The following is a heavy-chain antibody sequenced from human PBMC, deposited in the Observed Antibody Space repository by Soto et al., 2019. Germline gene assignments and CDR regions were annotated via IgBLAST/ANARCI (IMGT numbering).Heavy chain of an antibody. D-gene: IGHD6-19*01. Sequence: SETLSLTCTVSGGSISSSSYYWGWIRQPPGKGLEWIGSIYYSGSTYYNPSLKSRVTISVDTSKNQFSLKLSSVTAADTAVYYCARPPKVAGLLYFQHWGQGTLVTVSS. J-gene: IGHJ1*01. V-gene: IGHV4-39*01. CDR1: GGSISSSSYY. CDR3: ARPPKVAGLLYFQH. CDR2: IYYSGST.